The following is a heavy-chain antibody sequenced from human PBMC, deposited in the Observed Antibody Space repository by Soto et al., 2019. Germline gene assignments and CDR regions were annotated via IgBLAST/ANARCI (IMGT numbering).Heavy chain of an antibody. V-gene: IGHV1-69*01. CDR1: GGTFSSYA. D-gene: IGHD6-19*01. J-gene: IGHJ6*02. Sequence: QVQLVQSGAEVKKPGSSVKVSCKASGGTFSSYAISWVRQAPGQGLEWMGGIIPIFGTATYAQKFQGRVTITADESTSTAYMERSRLRSEDTAVYYCARESIAVAGTSYYYGMDVWGQGTTVTVSS. CDR2: IIPIFGTA. CDR3: ARESIAVAGTSYYYGMDV.